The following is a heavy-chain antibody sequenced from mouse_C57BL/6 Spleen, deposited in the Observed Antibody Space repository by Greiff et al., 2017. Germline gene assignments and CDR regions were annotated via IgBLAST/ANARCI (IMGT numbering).Heavy chain of an antibody. CDR3: AREGMDY. CDR1: GYTFTDYY. Sequence: QVQLQQSGAELVRPGASVKLSCKASGYTFTDYYINWVKQRPGQGLEWIARIYPGSGNTYYNEKFKGKATLTAEKSSSTASMQRSSLTSEDCAVYFWAREGMDYWGQGTSVTVSS. J-gene: IGHJ4*01. CDR2: IYPGSGNT. V-gene: IGHV1-76*01.